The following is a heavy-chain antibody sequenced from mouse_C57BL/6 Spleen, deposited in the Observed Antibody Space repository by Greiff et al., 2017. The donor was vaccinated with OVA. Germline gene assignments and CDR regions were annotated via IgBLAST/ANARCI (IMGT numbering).Heavy chain of an antibody. CDR1: GYTFTSYW. V-gene: IGHV1-50*01. CDR3: ARGRWITTHYYAMDY. CDR2: IAPSDSYT. Sequence: QVQLQQPGAELVKPGASVKLSCKASGYTFTSYWMQWVKQRPGQGLEWIGEIAPSDSYTSYNQKFKGKATLTVDTSSSTAYMQLSRLTSEDSAVYYCARGRWITTHYYAMDYWGQGTSVTVAS. J-gene: IGHJ4*01. D-gene: IGHD2-4*01.